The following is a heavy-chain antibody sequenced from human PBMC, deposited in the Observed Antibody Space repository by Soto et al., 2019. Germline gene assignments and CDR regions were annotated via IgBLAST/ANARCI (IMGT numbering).Heavy chain of an antibody. Sequence: SETLSLTCTVSGGSISSYYWSWIRQPPGKGLEWIGYIYYSGSTNYNPSLKSRLTISVDTSKNQFSLKLSSVTAADTAVYYCARESIVVVPAARDYYYYGMDVWGQGTTVTVSS. J-gene: IGHJ6*02. CDR1: GGSISSYY. CDR3: ARESIVVVPAARDYYYYGMDV. CDR2: IYYSGST. V-gene: IGHV4-59*01. D-gene: IGHD2-2*01.